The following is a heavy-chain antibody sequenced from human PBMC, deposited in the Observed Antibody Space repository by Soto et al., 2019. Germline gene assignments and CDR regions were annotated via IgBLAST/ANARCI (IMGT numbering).Heavy chain of an antibody. J-gene: IGHJ2*01. Sequence: QVQLQESGPGLVKPSGTLSLTCAVSSGSISRSNWWSWVRKRPGKGLECIGEIYHSGSTNYNPSLKSRVTISVDKSKYQCSLKLSSVTAAYTAVYYCERERGRRWYFDLWGRGTLVTVSS. CDR3: ERERGRRWYFDL. CDR1: SGSISRSNW. V-gene: IGHV4-4*02. CDR2: IYHSGST.